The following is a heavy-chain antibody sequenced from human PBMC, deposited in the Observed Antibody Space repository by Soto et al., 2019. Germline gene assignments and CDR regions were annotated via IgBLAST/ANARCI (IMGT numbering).Heavy chain of an antibody. D-gene: IGHD7-27*01. CDR3: ARGPSGDKVDY. Sequence: SETLSLTCTVSGGSISSYYWSWIRQPPGRGLEWIGHIYSGGTTYTNPSLRSRLSISVDTSRTQFYLDLTSVTAADTAVYYCARGPSGDKVDYWGQGALVTVSS. V-gene: IGHV4-4*09. CDR2: IYSGGTT. CDR1: GGSISSYY. J-gene: IGHJ4*02.